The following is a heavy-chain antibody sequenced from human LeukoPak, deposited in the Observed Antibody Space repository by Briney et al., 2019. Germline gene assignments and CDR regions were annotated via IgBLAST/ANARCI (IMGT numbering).Heavy chain of an antibody. D-gene: IGHD3-22*01. J-gene: IGHJ5*02. CDR1: GYTFTSYD. CDR3: ARRVDGGYSVNWFDP. Sequence: GASVKVSCKASGYTFTSYDINWVRQATGQGLEWMGWMNPNSGNTGYAQKFQGRVTMTRNTSVSTAYMELSRLRSDDTAVYYCARRVDGGYSVNWFDPWGQGTLVTVSS. CDR2: MNPNSGNT. V-gene: IGHV1-8*01.